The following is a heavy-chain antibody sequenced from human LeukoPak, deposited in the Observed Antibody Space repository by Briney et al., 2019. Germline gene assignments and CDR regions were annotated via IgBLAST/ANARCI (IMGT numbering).Heavy chain of an antibody. Sequence: GGSLRLSCTISGFTFSACELTWVRQAPGKGLEWVSYISRSGSTRYYADSVKGRFTISRDNAKNSLYLQMNSLRAEDTAVYYCARVATMVRVPLDALDIWGQGTMVSVSS. J-gene: IGHJ3*02. CDR1: GFTFSACE. V-gene: IGHV3-48*03. D-gene: IGHD3-10*01. CDR3: ARVATMVRVPLDALDI. CDR2: ISRSGSTR.